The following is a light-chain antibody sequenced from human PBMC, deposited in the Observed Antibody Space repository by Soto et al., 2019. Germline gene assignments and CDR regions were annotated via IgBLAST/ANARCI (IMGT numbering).Light chain of an antibody. CDR3: QQYDNLPLT. V-gene: IGKV1-33*01. Sequence: DIPMTQSPSSLSASVGDRVTITCQASQDISNFLNWYQQKTGKAPKFLIYVASNLETGVPSTFSGSGSGTDFTFTISSLQPEDIATYYCQQYDNLPLTFGGGTTVEIK. J-gene: IGKJ4*01. CDR1: QDISNF. CDR2: VAS.